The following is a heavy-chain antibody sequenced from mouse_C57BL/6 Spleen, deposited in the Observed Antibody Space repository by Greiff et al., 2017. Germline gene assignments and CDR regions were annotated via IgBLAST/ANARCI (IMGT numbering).Heavy chain of an antibody. V-gene: IGHV1-80*01. Sequence: QVQLQQSGAELVKPGASVKISCKASGYAFSSYWMNWVKQRPGKGLEWIGQIYPGAGDSNYNGKFKGKATLTADKSSSTAYMQLSSLTSEDSAVYFCARDYYYAMDYWGQGTSVTVSS. CDR1: GYAFSSYW. J-gene: IGHJ4*01. D-gene: IGHD2-13*01. CDR3: ARDYYYAMDY. CDR2: IYPGAGDS.